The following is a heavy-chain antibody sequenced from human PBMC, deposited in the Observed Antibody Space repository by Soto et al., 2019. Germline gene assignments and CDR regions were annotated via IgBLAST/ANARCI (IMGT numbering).Heavy chain of an antibody. V-gene: IGHV5-10-1*01. CDR1: GYSCTSYW. CDR2: IDPSDSYT. D-gene: IGHD6-13*01. CDR3: ARRHSSRSPFDP. J-gene: IGHJ5*02. Sequence: ESLKISGKGSGYSCTSYWINWVREMPGKGLEWMGRIDPSDSYTNYSPSFQGHVTIPADKSISTAYLQWSSLKASDTAMYYCARRHSSRSPFDPWAQGTLVPVSS.